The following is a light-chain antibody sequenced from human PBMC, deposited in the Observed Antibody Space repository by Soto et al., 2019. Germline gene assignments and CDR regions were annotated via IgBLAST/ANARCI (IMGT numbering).Light chain of an antibody. CDR3: HQYDSSSWT. V-gene: IGKV3-20*01. CDR2: GAS. CDR1: QGVDSSY. Sequence: EIVLTQSPGTLSLSPGERATVFCRASQGVDSSYLAWFQQKPGQAPRLLIYGASRRATGVPDRFSGSGSGTDVTLTITRLEPEDVAVYYCHQYDSSSWTFGQGTKVEI. J-gene: IGKJ1*01.